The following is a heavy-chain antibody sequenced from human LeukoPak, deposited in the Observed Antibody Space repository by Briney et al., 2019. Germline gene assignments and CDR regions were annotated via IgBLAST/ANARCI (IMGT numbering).Heavy chain of an antibody. Sequence: SVKVSCKASVGTFSSYAISWVRQAPGQGREWMGRIIPIFGMANYAQNFQGRVTITADNSTSTAYMELSSLRSAEKAVYYCAAEYSYGFMDVWGQGTTVTVSS. V-gene: IGHV1-69*04. CDR1: VGTFSSYA. D-gene: IGHD5-18*01. CDR2: IIPIFGMA. J-gene: IGHJ6*02. CDR3: AAEYSYGFMDV.